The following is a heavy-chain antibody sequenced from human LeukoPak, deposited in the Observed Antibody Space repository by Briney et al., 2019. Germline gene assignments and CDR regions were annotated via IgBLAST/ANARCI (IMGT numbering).Heavy chain of an antibody. J-gene: IGHJ5*02. CDR1: GGSISSYY. Sequence: WETLSLTCTVSGGSISSYYWGWIRQPPGKGLEWIGSIYYSGGTYYNPSLKSRVTISVDTSKNQFSLKLSSVTAADTAVYYCARSGTMVRGVIMDSWFDPWGQGTLVTVSS. V-gene: IGHV4-39*07. CDR3: ARSGTMVRGVIMDSWFDP. D-gene: IGHD3-10*01. CDR2: IYYSGGT.